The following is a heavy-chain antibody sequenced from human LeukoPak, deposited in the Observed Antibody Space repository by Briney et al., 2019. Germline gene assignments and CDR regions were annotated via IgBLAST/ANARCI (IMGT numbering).Heavy chain of an antibody. CDR1: GGSISSGTYH. Sequence: SETLSLTCTVSGGSISSGTYHWGWIRQPPGKGLEWIGSMDYSGNTYYNPSLKSRLTVSIDTSKNQFSLKLNSVTAADTAVYYCAREVVVVAATNYFDDWGQGTLVTVSS. D-gene: IGHD2-15*01. V-gene: IGHV4-39*07. CDR2: MDYSGNT. CDR3: AREVVVVAATNYFDD. J-gene: IGHJ4*02.